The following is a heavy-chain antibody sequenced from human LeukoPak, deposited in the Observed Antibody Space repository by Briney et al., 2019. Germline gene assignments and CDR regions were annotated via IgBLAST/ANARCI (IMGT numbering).Heavy chain of an antibody. J-gene: IGHJ4*02. D-gene: IGHD1-26*01. CDR3: ARGGGSYYY. CDR2: IYHSGST. CDR1: GGSISSGGYS. Sequence: SETLSLTCAVSGGSISSGGYSWSWIRQPPGKGLEWIGYIYHSGSTNYNPSLKSRVTISVDTSKNQFSLKLSSVTAADTAVYYCARGGGSYYYWGQGTLVTVSS. V-gene: IGHV4-30-2*01.